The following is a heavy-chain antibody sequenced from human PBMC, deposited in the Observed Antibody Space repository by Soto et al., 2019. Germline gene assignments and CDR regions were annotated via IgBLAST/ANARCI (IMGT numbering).Heavy chain of an antibody. Sequence: QVQLVQSGAEVKKPGSSVKVSCKASGGTFSSYAISWVRQAPGQGLEWMGGIIPIFGTANCAQKFQGRVTITADESTSTAYMELSSLRSEDTAVYYCAREGKNGYRHYYYGMDVWGQGTTVTVSS. CDR1: GGTFSSYA. V-gene: IGHV1-69*01. CDR2: IIPIFGTA. CDR3: AREGKNGYRHYYYGMDV. D-gene: IGHD5-12*01. J-gene: IGHJ6*02.